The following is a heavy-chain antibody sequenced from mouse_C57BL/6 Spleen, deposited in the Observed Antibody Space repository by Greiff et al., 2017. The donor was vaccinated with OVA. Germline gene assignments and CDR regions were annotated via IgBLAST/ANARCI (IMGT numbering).Heavy chain of an antibody. CDR1: GYTFTEYT. J-gene: IGHJ2*01. V-gene: IGHV1-62-2*01. D-gene: IGHD2-4*01. CDR2: FYPGSGSI. Sequence: QVQLKQSGAELVKPGASVKLSCKASGYTFTEYTIHWVKQRSGQGLEWIGWFYPGSGSIKYNEKFKDKATLTADKSSSTVYMELSRLTSEYSAVYFCARHEEEPHYDYDGYFDYWGQGTTLTVSS. CDR3: ARHEEEPHYDYDGYFDY.